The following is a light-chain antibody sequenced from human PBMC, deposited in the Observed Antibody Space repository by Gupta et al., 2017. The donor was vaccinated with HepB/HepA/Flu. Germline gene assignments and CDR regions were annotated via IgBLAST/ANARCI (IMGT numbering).Light chain of an antibody. J-gene: IGKJ4*01. CDR2: AAS. CDR3: QQSYSTPPT. V-gene: IGKV1-39*01. CDR1: QTMNNF. Sequence: IQLTQSPSSLSASVGDSVTITCRASQTMNNFLHWYQQKPGEAPKLLIYAASSLQSGVPSRFRGSGSGTDFTLTINSLQPEDFATYYCQQSYSTPPTFGGGTKVEIK.